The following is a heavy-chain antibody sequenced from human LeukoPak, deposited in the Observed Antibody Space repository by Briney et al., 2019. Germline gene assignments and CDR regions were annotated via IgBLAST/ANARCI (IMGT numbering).Heavy chain of an antibody. CDR1: GFSVTSYW. CDR3: ARALFPAFDY. V-gene: IGHV3-7*04. J-gene: IGHJ4*02. D-gene: IGHD3-3*01. Sequence: PGGSLRLSCGVSGFSVTSYWMSWVRQAPGKGLEWVANIKQDGSEKYYVDSVKGRFTISRDNAKNSLYLQMNSLRAEDTAVYYCARALFPAFDYWGQGTQVTVSS. CDR2: IKQDGSEK.